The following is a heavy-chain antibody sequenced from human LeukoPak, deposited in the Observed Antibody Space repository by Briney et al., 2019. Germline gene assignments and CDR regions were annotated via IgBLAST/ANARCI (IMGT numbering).Heavy chain of an antibody. D-gene: IGHD4-11*01. J-gene: IGHJ4*02. CDR2: IYWDDDK. CDR3: VHRRIYSPFDY. CDR1: GFSLSTSGVG. V-gene: IGHV2-5*02. Sequence: LVKPTPTLTLTCTFSGFSLSTSGVGVGWVRQPPGKALEWLALIYWDDDKRYNSSLKSRLTITKDTSKNQVVLTMTSVDPVDTATYYCVHRRIYSPFDYWGQGALVTVSS.